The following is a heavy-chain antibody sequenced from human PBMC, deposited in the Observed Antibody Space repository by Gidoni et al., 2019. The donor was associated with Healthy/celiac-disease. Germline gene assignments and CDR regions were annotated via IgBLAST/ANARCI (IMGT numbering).Heavy chain of an antibody. CDR2: ISYDGSNK. J-gene: IGHJ4*02. V-gene: IGHV3-30*14. CDR1: GFTFSRYA. CDR3: ARDLGNPDFDY. Sequence: QGQLVESGGGVVQTGRSLRRYCAASGFTFSRYAMHWVSQAPGKGLEWVAVISYDGSNKYYADSVKGRFTISRANSKNTLYLQMNSLRAEDTAVYYCARDLGNPDFDYWGQGTLVTVSS.